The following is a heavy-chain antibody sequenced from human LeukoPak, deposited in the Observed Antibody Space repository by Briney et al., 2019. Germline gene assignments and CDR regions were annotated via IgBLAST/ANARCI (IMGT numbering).Heavy chain of an antibody. J-gene: IGHJ6*04. CDR2: INPNSGGT. Sequence: AASVKVSCKASGYTFTGYYMHWVRQAPGQGLEWMGWINPNSGGTNYAQKFQGRVTMTRDTSISTAYMELSRLRSDDTAVYYCASGLRYFDWPGTLDVWGKGTTVTISS. D-gene: IGHD3-9*01. CDR3: ASGLRYFDWPGTLDV. CDR1: GYTFTGYY. V-gene: IGHV1-2*02.